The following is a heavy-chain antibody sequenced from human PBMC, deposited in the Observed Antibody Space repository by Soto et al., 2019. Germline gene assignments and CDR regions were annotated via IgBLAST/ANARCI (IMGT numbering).Heavy chain of an antibody. CDR2: INPSGDST. CDR1: GYTFTSYY. J-gene: IGHJ6*02. CDR3: ARVREYCSGGSCYSRDYYGMDV. Sequence: QVQLVQSGAEVKKPGASVKVSCKASGYTFTSYYMHWVRQAPGQGLEWMGIINPSGDSTSYAQKFRGRVTMTRDTSTRTVYMELSSLRSEDTAVYYCARVREYCSGGSCYSRDYYGMDVWGQGTTVTVSS. D-gene: IGHD2-15*01. V-gene: IGHV1-46*01.